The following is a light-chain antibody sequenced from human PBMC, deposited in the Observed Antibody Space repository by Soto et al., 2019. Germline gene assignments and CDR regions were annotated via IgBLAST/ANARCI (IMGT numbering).Light chain of an antibody. Sequence: QSALTQPASVSGSPGRSVTISCTGTSTDVGDFNYVSWYQHLPGRAPKLIIYDVSNRPSGISYRFSASKSGRPASLTISGLQAEDEADYYCSSYSSSTTPVVFGGGTKLTVL. CDR1: STDVGDFNY. CDR2: DVS. V-gene: IGLV2-14*03. CDR3: SSYSSSTTPVV. J-gene: IGLJ2*01.